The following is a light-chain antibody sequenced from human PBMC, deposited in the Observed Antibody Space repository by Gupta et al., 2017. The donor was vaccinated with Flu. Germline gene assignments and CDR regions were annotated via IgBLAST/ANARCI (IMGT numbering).Light chain of an antibody. Sequence: DLVMTPFPDSLAVSLGVGDTINCRSRQSLLSSSYKTCLAWFQQKPGQPPKLLIYRASTRGPGVPERFSGSGSGTDFTLTITSLQAEDVAVYYCQQYFTTPLTFGGGTKVEI. V-gene: IGKV4-1*01. CDR2: RAS. CDR3: QQYFTTPLT. CDR1: QSLLSSSYKTC. J-gene: IGKJ4*01.